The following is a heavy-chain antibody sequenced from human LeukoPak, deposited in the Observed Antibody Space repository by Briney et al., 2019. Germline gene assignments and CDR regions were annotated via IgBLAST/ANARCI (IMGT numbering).Heavy chain of an antibody. J-gene: IGHJ4*02. CDR3: ARVAGDYSSSFLDY. V-gene: IGHV4-59*01. Sequence: SETLSLTCTVSGGSITSYYWSWIRQPPGKGLVWIGYINNRGTTNYNPSLKSRVTISLDTSRNQFSLKLSSVTAADTAVYYCARVAGDYSSSFLDYWGQGTLVTVSS. D-gene: IGHD6-13*01. CDR2: INNRGTT. CDR1: GGSITSYY.